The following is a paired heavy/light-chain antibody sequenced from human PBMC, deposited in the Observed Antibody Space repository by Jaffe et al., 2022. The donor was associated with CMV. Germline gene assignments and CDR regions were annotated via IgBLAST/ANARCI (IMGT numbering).Light chain of an antibody. J-gene: IGKJ1*01. CDR1: QSIGSS. CDR2: YAS. V-gene: IGKV6-21*02. Sequence: EIVLTQSPDFQSVTPKEKVTITCRASQSIGSSLHWYQQKPDQSPKLLIKYASQSISGVPSRFSGSGSGTDFTLTINSLEAEDAATYYCHQSSSLPWTFGQGTKVEIK. CDR3: HQSSSLPWT.
Heavy chain of an antibody. D-gene: IGHD6-19*01. CDR3: ARGEGGEQWLVPYYYYYYMDV. CDR1: GGSISSYY. J-gene: IGHJ6*03. CDR2: IYYSGST. Sequence: QVQLQESGPGLVKPSETLSLTCTVSGGSISSYYWSWIRQPPGKGLEWIGYIYYSGSTNYNPSLKSRVTISVDTSKNQFSLKLSSVTAADTAVYYCARGEGGEQWLVPYYYYYYMDVWGKGTTVTVSS. V-gene: IGHV4-59*01.